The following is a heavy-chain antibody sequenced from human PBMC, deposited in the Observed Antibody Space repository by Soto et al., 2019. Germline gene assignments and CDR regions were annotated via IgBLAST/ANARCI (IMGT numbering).Heavy chain of an antibody. CDR1: GFTFSVYW. D-gene: IGHD6-25*01. CDR2: IKTDGSEE. Sequence: VQLVESGGDLVQPGGSLRLSCEASGFTFSVYWMSWARQAPGKGLEWVANIKTDGSEEYYVDSVKGRFTISRDNAKNSLYLQMNSLRAEDTAVYYCARDSLGGLGPWGPGTRVTVSS. CDR3: ARDSLGGLGP. V-gene: IGHV3-7*05. J-gene: IGHJ5*02.